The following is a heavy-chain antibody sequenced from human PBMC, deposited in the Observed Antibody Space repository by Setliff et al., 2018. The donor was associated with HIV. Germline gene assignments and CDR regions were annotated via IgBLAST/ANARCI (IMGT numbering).Heavy chain of an antibody. J-gene: IGHJ4*02. CDR2: IGWNSGSI. CDR3: TKDSGDGYNYVAYYFDY. CDR1: GFTFDDYA. Sequence: GGSLRLSCAASGFTFDDYAVHWARQAPGKGLEWVSGIGWNSGSIGYADSVKGRFTISRDNAKNSLYLQMNSLRAEDTALYYCTKDSGDGYNYVAYYFDYWGQGTLVTVSS. V-gene: IGHV3-9*01. D-gene: IGHD5-12*01.